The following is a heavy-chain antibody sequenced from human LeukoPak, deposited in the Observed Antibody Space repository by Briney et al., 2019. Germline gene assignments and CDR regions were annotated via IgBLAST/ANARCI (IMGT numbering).Heavy chain of an antibody. CDR2: IRFDGSNK. J-gene: IGHJ4*02. V-gene: IGHV3-30*02. CDR1: GFTFSSSG. D-gene: IGHD3-3*01. Sequence: GGSLRLSCAASGFTFSSSGMHWVRQAPGKGLEWVAFIRFDGSNKYYADSVKGRFTISRDNSKNTLYLQMNSLRAEDAAVYYCAKDYDFWSGYYSPTRGYFDYWGQGTLVTVSS. CDR3: AKDYDFWSGYYSPTRGYFDY.